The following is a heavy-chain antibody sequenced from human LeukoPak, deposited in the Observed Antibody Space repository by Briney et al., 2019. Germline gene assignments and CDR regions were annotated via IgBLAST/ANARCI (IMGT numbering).Heavy chain of an antibody. V-gene: IGHV3-30*02. CDR2: TRYDGSNK. Sequence: GGSLRLSCAASGFTFSSYGMHWVRQAPGKGLEWVAFTRYDGSNKYYADSVKGRFTISRDNSKNTLYLQMNSLRAEDTAVHYCAKGDNWAYYYMDVWGKGTTVTVSS. J-gene: IGHJ6*03. D-gene: IGHD1-20*01. CDR1: GFTFSSYG. CDR3: AKGDNWAYYYMDV.